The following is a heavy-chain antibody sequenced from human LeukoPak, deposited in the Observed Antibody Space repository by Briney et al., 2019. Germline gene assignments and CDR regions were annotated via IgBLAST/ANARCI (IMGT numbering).Heavy chain of an antibody. CDR1: GFSFSSYT. J-gene: IGHJ4*02. D-gene: IGHD3-3*01. V-gene: IGHV3-30*04. CDR3: ARSYFFGVVPFDY. Sequence: GGSLRRSCAASGFSFSSYTMNWVRQAPGKGLEWVALISYDAISKYSADSVKGRFTISRDDSKNTLYLQMSSLRPEDTAVYYCARSYFFGVVPFDYWGQGTLVTVSS. CDR2: ISYDAISK.